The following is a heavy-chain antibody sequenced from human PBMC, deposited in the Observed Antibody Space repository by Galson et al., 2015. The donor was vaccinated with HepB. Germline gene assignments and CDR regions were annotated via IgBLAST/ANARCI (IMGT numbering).Heavy chain of an antibody. J-gene: IGHJ6*02. CDR3: AREGSSGWYEALSMDV. CDR1: GFTFSSYW. V-gene: IGHV3-74*01. D-gene: IGHD6-19*01. CDR2: ISSDGSST. Sequence: SLRLSCAASGFTFSSYWMHWVRQAPGKGLVWVSRISSDGSSTSYADSVKGRFTISRDNAKNTLYLQMNSLRAEDTAVYYCAREGSSGWYEALSMDVWGQGILVTVAS.